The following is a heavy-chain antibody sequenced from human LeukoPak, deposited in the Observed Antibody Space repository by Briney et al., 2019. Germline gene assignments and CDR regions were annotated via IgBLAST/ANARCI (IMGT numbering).Heavy chain of an antibody. CDR3: ARGLHYYDSSGSLNYFDY. Sequence: GRSLRLSCAASGFTFDDYAMHWVRQAPGKGLEWVSGISWNSGSIGYADSVKGRFTISRDNAKNSLYLQMNSLRAEDTALYYCARGLHYYDSSGSLNYFDYWGQGTLVTVSS. J-gene: IGHJ4*02. V-gene: IGHV3-9*01. D-gene: IGHD3-22*01. CDR2: ISWNSGSI. CDR1: GFTFDDYA.